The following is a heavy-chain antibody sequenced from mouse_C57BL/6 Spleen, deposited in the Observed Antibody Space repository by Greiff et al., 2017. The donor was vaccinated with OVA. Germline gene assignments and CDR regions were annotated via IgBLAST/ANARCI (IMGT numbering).Heavy chain of an antibody. CDR1: GFTFSNYW. CDR2: IRLKSDNDAT. CDR3: TGAVTTSYAMDY. Sequence: EVQGVESGGGLVQPGGSMKLSCVASGFTFSNYWMNWVRQSPEKGLEWVAQIRLKSDNDATHYAESVKGRFTISRDDSKSSVDLQMNNLRAEDTGMYYCTGAVTTSYAMDYWGQGTSVTVSA. V-gene: IGHV6-3*01. D-gene: IGHD2-12*01. J-gene: IGHJ4*01.